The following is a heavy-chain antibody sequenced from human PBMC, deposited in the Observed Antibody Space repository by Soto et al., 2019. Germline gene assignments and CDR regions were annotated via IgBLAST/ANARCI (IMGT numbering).Heavy chain of an antibody. CDR1: GYSISSGYY. CDR2: IYHSGST. J-gene: IGHJ5*02. CDR3: ARGSTTVWVNWFDP. V-gene: IGHV4-38-2*01. Sequence: SETLSLTCAVSGYSISSGYYCGWLRQPPGKGLEWIGSIYHSGSTYYNPSLKSRVTISVDTSKNQFSLKLSSVTAADTAVYYCARGSTTVWVNWFDPWGQGTLVPSPQ. D-gene: IGHD4-17*01.